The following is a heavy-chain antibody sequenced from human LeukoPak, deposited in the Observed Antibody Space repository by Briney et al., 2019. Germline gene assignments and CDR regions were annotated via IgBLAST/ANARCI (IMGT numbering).Heavy chain of an antibody. CDR3: ARDAGGAVPTALDY. D-gene: IGHD3-10*01. CDR2: ISSSSSYI. Sequence: PGGSLRLSCAASGFTFSSYSMNWVRQAPGKGLEWVSSISSSSSYIYYADSVKGRFTISRDNAKNSLYLQMNSLRAEDTAVYYCARDAGGAVPTALDYWGQGTLVTVSS. V-gene: IGHV3-21*01. J-gene: IGHJ4*02. CDR1: GFTFSSYS.